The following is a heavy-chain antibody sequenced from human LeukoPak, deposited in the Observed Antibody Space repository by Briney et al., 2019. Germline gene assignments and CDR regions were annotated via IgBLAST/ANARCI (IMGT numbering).Heavy chain of an antibody. D-gene: IGHD6-13*01. CDR3: AAEKGIAAAGTSPYYYYGMDV. V-gene: IGHV1-58*01. CDR1: GFTFTSSA. J-gene: IGHJ6*02. Sequence: TSAKVSCKASGFTFTSSAVQWVRQARGQRLEWIGWIVVGSGNTNYAQKFQERVTITRDMSTSTAYMELSSLRSEDTAVYYCAAEKGIAAAGTSPYYYYGMDVWGQGTTVTVSS. CDR2: IVVGSGNT.